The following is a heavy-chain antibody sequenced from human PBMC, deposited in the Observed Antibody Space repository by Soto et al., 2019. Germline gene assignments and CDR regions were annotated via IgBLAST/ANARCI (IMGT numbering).Heavy chain of an antibody. D-gene: IGHD2-21*02. CDR2: ISSAGGGT. CDR1: GFAFRSYA. V-gene: IGHV3-23*01. J-gene: IGHJ5*02. Sequence: EVQLLESGGGLVQPGGSLRLSCAASGFAFRSYAMSWVRQAPGKGLAWVSAISSAGGGTYYADSVKGRFTISRDNPKNTVSVQMISLRAEDTAVYYCAKDILPCPWGQGPLVTVSS. CDR3: AKDILPCP.